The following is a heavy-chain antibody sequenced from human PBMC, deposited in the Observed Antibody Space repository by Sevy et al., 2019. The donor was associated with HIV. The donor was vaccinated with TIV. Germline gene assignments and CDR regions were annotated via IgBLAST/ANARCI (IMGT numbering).Heavy chain of an antibody. CDR1: GGTFSSYA. V-gene: IGHV1-69*13. Sequence: ASVKVSCKASGGTFSSYAISWVRQAPGQGLEWMGGIIPIFGTANYAQKFQGRVTITADESTSTAYMELSSLRSEDTAVYYCAREESYSGSYYSFDYWDQGTLVTVSS. D-gene: IGHD1-26*01. J-gene: IGHJ4*02. CDR3: AREESYSGSYYSFDY. CDR2: IIPIFGTA.